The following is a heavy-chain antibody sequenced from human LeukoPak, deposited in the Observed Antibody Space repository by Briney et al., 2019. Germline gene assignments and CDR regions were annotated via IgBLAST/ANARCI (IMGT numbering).Heavy chain of an antibody. Sequence: HGESLKISCKGSGYSFTSYWIGWVRQMPGKGLEWMGIIYPGDSDTRYSPSFQGQVTISADKSISTAYLQWSSLKASDTAMYYCARDLGYCSSTSCYARDLGWFDPWGQGTLVTVSS. V-gene: IGHV5-51*01. D-gene: IGHD2-2*01. J-gene: IGHJ5*02. CDR3: ARDLGYCSSTSCYARDLGWFDP. CDR1: GYSFTSYW. CDR2: IYPGDSDT.